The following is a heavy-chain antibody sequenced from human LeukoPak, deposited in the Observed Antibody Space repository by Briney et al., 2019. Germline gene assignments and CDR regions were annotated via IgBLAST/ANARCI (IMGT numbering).Heavy chain of an antibody. CDR1: GFTFSSYA. CDR2: IRGSGGST. D-gene: IGHD3-22*01. J-gene: IGHJ4*02. V-gene: IGHV3-23*01. Sequence: PGASLRLSCAASGFTFSSYAMSWVRQAPGKGLEWVSAIRGSGGSTYYADSVKGRFTISRDNSKYTLYLQMNSLRAEDTAVYYCATPPSYYYDSSGYYKHTDYWGQGTLVTVSS. CDR3: ATPPSYYYDSSGYYKHTDY.